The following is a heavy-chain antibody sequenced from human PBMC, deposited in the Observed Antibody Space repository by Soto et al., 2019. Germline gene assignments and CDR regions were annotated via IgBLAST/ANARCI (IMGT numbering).Heavy chain of an antibody. D-gene: IGHD3-9*01. V-gene: IGHV3-21*01. CDR1: GFTFSSYS. Sequence: GGSLRLSCAASGFTFSSYSMNWVRQAPGKGLEWVSSISSSSSYIYYADSVKGRFTISRDNAKNSLYLQMNSLRAEDTAVYYCARDLTYYDILTGYYKGPFDYWGQGTLVTVSS. CDR3: ARDLTYYDILTGYYKGPFDY. CDR2: ISSSSSYI. J-gene: IGHJ4*02.